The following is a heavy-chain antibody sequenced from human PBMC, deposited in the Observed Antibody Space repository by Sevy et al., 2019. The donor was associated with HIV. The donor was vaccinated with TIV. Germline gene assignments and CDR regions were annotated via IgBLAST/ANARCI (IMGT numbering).Heavy chain of an antibody. CDR3: ARPSIVGATTYGRYYYYGMDV. V-gene: IGHV1-69*13. D-gene: IGHD1-26*01. Sequence: ASVKVSCKASGGTFSSYAISWVRQAPGQGLEWMGGIIPIFGTANYAQKFQGRVTITADESTRTAYMGLSSLRSEDTAVYYWARPSIVGATTYGRYYYYGMDVWGQGTTVTVSS. CDR2: IIPIFGTA. CDR1: GGTFSSYA. J-gene: IGHJ6*02.